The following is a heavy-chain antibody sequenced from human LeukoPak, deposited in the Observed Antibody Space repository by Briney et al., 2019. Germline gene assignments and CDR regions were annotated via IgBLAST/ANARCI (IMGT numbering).Heavy chain of an antibody. CDR1: GGSISSVGYY. CDR3: ARDEGATYWYFDL. D-gene: IGHD1-26*01. V-gene: IGHV4-31*03. Sequence: PSDTLSLTCTVSGGSISSVGYYWSWIRQHPGKGLEWIGYIYSSGSTFYNPSLKSRVTISIDTSKNQFSLKVTSMTAADTAVYYCARDEGATYWYFDLWGRGTLVTVSS. CDR2: IYSSGST. J-gene: IGHJ2*01.